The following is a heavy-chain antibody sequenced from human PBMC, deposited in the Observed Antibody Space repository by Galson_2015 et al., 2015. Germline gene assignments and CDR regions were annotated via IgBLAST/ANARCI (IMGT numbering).Heavy chain of an antibody. CDR3: ARDQVKSSCCFLL. Sequence: SLRLSCAASGFTFSTYSMNWVRQAPGKGLEWVSSISRSSSNTYYADSVKGRFTISRNNSKNSLYLQVNSLRAEDTAVYYCARDQVKSSCCFLLWGRGTLVPVSS. CDR2: ISRSSSNT. CDR1: GFTFSTYS. D-gene: IGHD6-19*01. J-gene: IGHJ2*01. V-gene: IGHV3-21*01.